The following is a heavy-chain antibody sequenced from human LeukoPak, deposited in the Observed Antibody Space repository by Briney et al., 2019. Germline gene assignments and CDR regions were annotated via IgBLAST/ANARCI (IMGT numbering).Heavy chain of an antibody. V-gene: IGHV1-58*01. CDR3: AASSLYYDFWSGCYAFDY. CDR2: IVVGSGNT. CDR1: GFTFTSSA. Sequence: VASVKVSCKASGFTFTSSAVQWVRQARGQRLEWIGWIVVGSGNTNYAQKFQERVTITRDMSTSTAYMELSSLRFEDTAVYYCAASSLYYDFWSGCYAFDYWGQGTLVTVSS. J-gene: IGHJ4*02. D-gene: IGHD3-3*01.